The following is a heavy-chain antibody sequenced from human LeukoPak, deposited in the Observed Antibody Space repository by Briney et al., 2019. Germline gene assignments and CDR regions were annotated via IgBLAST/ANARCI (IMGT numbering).Heavy chain of an antibody. CDR3: ARGYSYGGTSYFDY. D-gene: IGHD5-18*01. CDR1: GFTFSSYA. CDR2: ISSNGGGT. J-gene: IGHJ4*02. V-gene: IGHV3-64*01. Sequence: PGGSLRLSCAASGFTFSSYAMHWVRQAPGKGLEYVSAISSNGGGTYYANSVKGRFTISRDNSKNTLYLQMGSLRAEDMAVYYCARGYSYGGTSYFDYWGQGTLVTVSS.